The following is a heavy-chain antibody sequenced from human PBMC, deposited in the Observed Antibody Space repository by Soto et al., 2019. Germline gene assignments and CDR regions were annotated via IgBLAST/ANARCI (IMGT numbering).Heavy chain of an antibody. Sequence: TLSLTGAVSVGSISSGGYSWSWIRQPPGKGLEWIGYIYHSGSTYYNPSLKSRVTISVDRSKNQFSLKLSSVTAADTAVYYCARNNIVATILFDYWGQGTLVTVSS. D-gene: IGHD5-12*01. CDR3: ARNNIVATILFDY. CDR1: VGSISSGGYS. CDR2: IYHSGST. V-gene: IGHV4-30-2*01. J-gene: IGHJ4*02.